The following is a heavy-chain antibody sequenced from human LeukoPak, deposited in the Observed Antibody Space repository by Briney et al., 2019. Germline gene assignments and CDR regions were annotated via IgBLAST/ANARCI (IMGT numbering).Heavy chain of an antibody. J-gene: IGHJ4*02. CDR2: ISYDGSNK. Sequence: GGSLRLSCAASGFTFSNYAMHWVRQAPGKGLGWVAVISYDGSNKYYADSVKGRFTISRDNSKNTLYLQMNSLRVEDTAVYYCAREPYSSGWYFSYYFDYWGQGTLVTVSS. CDR3: AREPYSSGWYFSYYFDY. CDR1: GFTFSNYA. V-gene: IGHV3-30-3*01. D-gene: IGHD6-19*01.